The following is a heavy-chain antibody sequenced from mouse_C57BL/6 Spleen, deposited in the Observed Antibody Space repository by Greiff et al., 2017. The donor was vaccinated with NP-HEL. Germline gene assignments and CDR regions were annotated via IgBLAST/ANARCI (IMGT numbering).Heavy chain of an antibody. CDR2: IYPGDGDT. J-gene: IGHJ1*03. CDR3: ARFEGRDYDINCDV. CDR1: GYAFSSYW. D-gene: IGHD2-4*01. Sequence: VQLQQSGAELVKPGASVKISCKASGYAFSSYWMNWVKQRPGKGLEWIGQIYPGDGDTNYNGKFKGKATLTADKSSSTAYMQLSSLTSEDSAVYFCARFEGRDYDINCDVWGTGTTVTVSS. V-gene: IGHV1-80*01.